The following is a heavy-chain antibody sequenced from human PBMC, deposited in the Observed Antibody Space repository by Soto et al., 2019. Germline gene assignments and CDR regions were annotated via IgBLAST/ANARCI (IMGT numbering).Heavy chain of an antibody. D-gene: IGHD6-19*01. V-gene: IGHV1-69*01. CDR1: GGTFSSYA. Sequence: QVQLVQSGAEVKKPGSSVKVSCKASGGTFSSYAISWVRQAPGQGLEWMGGIIPIFGTANYAQKFQGRVTITADESTSTAYMELSSLRSEDTAVYYCARLLLESIAVAGTYYFDYWGQGTLVTVSS. CDR3: ARLLLESIAVAGTYYFDY. J-gene: IGHJ4*02. CDR2: IIPIFGTA.